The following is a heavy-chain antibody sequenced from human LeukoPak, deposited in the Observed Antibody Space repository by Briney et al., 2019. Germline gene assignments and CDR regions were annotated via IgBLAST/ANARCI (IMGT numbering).Heavy chain of an antibody. CDR2: IFYSGSA. J-gene: IGHJ6*02. Sequence: PSETLSLTCTVSGGSISSYYWSWIRQPPGKGLEWIGHIFYSGSAKYNPSLKSRVTISVDTSKNQFSLKLSSVTAADTAVYYCARHLAGFGLSYYYYGMDVWGQGTTVTVSS. CDR3: ARHLAGFGLSYYYYGMDV. D-gene: IGHD3-3*01. CDR1: GGSISSYY. V-gene: IGHV4-59*08.